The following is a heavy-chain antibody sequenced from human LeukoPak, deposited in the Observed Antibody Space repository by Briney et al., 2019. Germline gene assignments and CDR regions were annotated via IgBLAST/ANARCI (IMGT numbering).Heavy chain of an antibody. D-gene: IGHD2-8*01. CDR1: GFTFSNAW. J-gene: IGHJ6*03. V-gene: IGHV3-7*01. CDR3: AKDRCSNGIGCYYYYMDV. Sequence: PGGSLRLSCAASGFTFSNAWMSWVRQAPGKGVEWVANIKQDGSEKYYVDSVMGRFTISRDSSKKKLYMQMNSLRAEDTAVYYCAKDRCSNGIGCYYYYMDVWGKGTTVTISS. CDR2: IKQDGSEK.